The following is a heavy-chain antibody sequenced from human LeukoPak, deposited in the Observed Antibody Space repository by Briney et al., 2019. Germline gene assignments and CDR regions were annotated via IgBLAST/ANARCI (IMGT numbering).Heavy chain of an antibody. Sequence: GSLRLSFSASCFTFISYWMHWVRPPPGKGGVWGSRINTDGSTTTYSDSVKGRFTISRDNAKNTLYLQMNSLRAEDTAVYYCARDGYHDSSGYFRFDYWGQGTLVTVSS. J-gene: IGHJ4*02. CDR2: INTDGSTT. D-gene: IGHD3-22*01. V-gene: IGHV3-74*01. CDR3: ARDGYHDSSGYFRFDY. CDR1: CFTFISYW.